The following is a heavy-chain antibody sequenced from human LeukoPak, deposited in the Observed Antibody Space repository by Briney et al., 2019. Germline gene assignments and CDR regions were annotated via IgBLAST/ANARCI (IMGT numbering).Heavy chain of an antibody. J-gene: IGHJ4*02. CDR3: ANGKHGGAYCGGDCSSFDY. CDR2: IRYDGSNK. Sequence: GGSLRLSCAASRFSFSSYGMHWVRQAPGKGLEWVAFIRYDGSNKYYADSVKGRFTISRDNSKNTLYLQMNSLRAEDTAVYYCANGKHGGAYCGGDCSSFDYWGQGTLVTVSS. D-gene: IGHD2-21*02. V-gene: IGHV3-30*02. CDR1: RFSFSSYG.